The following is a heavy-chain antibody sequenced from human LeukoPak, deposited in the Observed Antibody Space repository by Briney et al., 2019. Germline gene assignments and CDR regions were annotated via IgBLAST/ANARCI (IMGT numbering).Heavy chain of an antibody. CDR2: INPNSGNT. CDR3: ARRVGYAAFDI. V-gene: IGHV1-8*03. Sequence: ASVKVSCKASGYTFTGYYMHWVRQAPGQGLEWMGRINPNSGNTGYAQKFQDRVTITRNTSISTAYMELSSLRSEDTAVYYCARRVGYAAFDIWGQGTMVTVSS. CDR1: GYTFTGYY. D-gene: IGHD3-16*01. J-gene: IGHJ3*02.